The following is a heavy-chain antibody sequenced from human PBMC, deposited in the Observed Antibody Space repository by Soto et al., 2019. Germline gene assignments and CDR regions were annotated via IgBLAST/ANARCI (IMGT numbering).Heavy chain of an antibody. J-gene: IGHJ4*02. CDR1: GFTFSTYA. Sequence: GGALRLSCATSGFTFSTYAMSLGRQAPGKGLDWVSSIHSSGVTYYADSVKGRFTSSRDNSKNTLYLQLNSLRAEDTAIYYCAKNDQFASWGQGTRVTGSS. D-gene: IGHD2-2*01. V-gene: IGHV3-23*01. CDR2: IHSSGVT. CDR3: AKNDQFAS.